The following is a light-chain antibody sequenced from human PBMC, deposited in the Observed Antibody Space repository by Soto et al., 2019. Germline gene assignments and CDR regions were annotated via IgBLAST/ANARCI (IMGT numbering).Light chain of an antibody. Sequence: EIVLTQSPGTLSLSPGERATLSCRASQSVSSSYLAWYQQKPGQAPRLLIYGASSRATGIPDRFSGSVSGTDFTLTLSRLEPDDVAVCSCIQYGTLYTFGQGTKLEIK. J-gene: IGKJ2*01. CDR3: IQYGTLYT. V-gene: IGKV3-20*01. CDR2: GAS. CDR1: QSVSSSY.